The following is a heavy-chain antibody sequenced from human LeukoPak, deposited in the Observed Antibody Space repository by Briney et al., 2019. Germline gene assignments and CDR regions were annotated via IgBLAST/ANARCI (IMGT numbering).Heavy chain of an antibody. D-gene: IGHD3-22*01. CDR1: VGSISSGGYY. CDR3: ARGYYHDSNGYFWFDP. CDR2: IYNSGSP. Sequence: SETLSLTCTFSVGSISSGGYYGSWIGQYPGKGLEWFGYIYNSGSPYYNPSLKRRVTMSAAASKKQFSLKLYSVTAADTAVYYCARGYYHDSNGYFWFDPWGKGTLVTVSS. J-gene: IGHJ5*02. V-gene: IGHV4-31*03.